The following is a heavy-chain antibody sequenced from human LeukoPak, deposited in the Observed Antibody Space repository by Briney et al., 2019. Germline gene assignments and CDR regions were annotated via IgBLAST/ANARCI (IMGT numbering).Heavy chain of an antibody. J-gene: IGHJ4*02. D-gene: IGHD1-26*01. CDR1: GVSVGSAGYY. CDR3: ARSQSQSGSYRYYFTY. V-gene: IGHV4-61*08. CDR2: MDYSGNS. Sequence: PSETLSLTCSVSGVSVGSAGYYWTRIRQPPGEGLEWVGYMDYSGNSNYNPFLKSRVTMSLDPSKSRFSLKLSSETAADTAVYYCARSQSQSGSYRYYFTYWGQGTLVTVSS.